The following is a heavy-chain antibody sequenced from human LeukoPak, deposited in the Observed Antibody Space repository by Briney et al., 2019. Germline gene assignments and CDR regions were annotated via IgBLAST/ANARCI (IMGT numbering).Heavy chain of an antibody. Sequence: GRSLRLSCAASGFTFSSYTIHWVRQAPGKGLEWVAVISYDGSNKYYADSVKGRFTISRDNSKNTLYLQMNSLRAEDTAVYYCAKGEEGGYIQWGQGTLVTVSS. J-gene: IGHJ4*02. CDR1: GFTFSSYT. D-gene: IGHD3-22*01. V-gene: IGHV3-30-3*01. CDR2: ISYDGSNK. CDR3: AKGEEGGYIQ.